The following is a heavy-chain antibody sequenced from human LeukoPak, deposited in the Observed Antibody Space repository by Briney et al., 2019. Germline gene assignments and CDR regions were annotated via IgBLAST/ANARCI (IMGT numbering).Heavy chain of an antibody. D-gene: IGHD3-22*01. J-gene: IGHJ5*02. Sequence: SETLSLTCTVSGGSISSYYWSWIRQPPGKGLEWIGEINHSGSTNYNPSLKSRVTISVDTSKNQFSLKLSSVTAADTAVYYCARAALNYYDSSGPSPNWFDPWGQGTLVTVSS. CDR2: INHSGST. V-gene: IGHV4-34*01. CDR1: GGSISSYY. CDR3: ARAALNYYDSSGPSPNWFDP.